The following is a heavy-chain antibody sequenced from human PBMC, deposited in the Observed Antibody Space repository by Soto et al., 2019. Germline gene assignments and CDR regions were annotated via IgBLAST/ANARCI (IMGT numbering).Heavy chain of an antibody. Sequence: ASVKVSCKAIGYTSSSYGINWVRQAPGQGLEWMGWISVFNGDTKYAQKFQGRVAITKDPGTSTAHMELRSLRSDDAAMYFCATKDDHKDDQPYYYGMDIWGQGTTVTVSS. CDR1: GYTSSSYG. J-gene: IGHJ6*02. CDR3: ATKDDHKDDQPYYYGMDI. V-gene: IGHV1-18*01. D-gene: IGHD3-16*01. CDR2: ISVFNGDT.